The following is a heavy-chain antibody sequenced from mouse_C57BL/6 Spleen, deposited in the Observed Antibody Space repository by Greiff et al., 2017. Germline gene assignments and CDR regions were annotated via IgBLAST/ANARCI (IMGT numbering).Heavy chain of an antibody. J-gene: IGHJ4*01. D-gene: IGHD2-3*01. V-gene: IGHV1-22*01. CDR1: GYTFTDYN. CDR2: INPNNGGT. CDR3: AREAVYDGYGGIFAMDY. Sequence: EVQLQQSGPELVKPGASVKMSCKASGYTFTDYNMHWVKQSHGKSLEWIGYINPNNGGTSYNQKFKGKATLTVNKSSSTAYMELRSLTSEDSAVYYCAREAVYDGYGGIFAMDYWGQGTSVTVSS.